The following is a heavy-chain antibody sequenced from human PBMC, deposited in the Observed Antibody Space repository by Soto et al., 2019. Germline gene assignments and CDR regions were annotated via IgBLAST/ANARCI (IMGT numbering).Heavy chain of an antibody. CDR3: ARVSRGSSVNFDY. V-gene: IGHV3-74*01. CDR1: GFTFSSYW. CDR2: INGNGSST. J-gene: IGHJ4*02. D-gene: IGHD3-10*01. Sequence: EVQLVESGGGLVQPGRSLRLSCAASGFTFSSYWMHWVRQAPGKGLVWVSRINGNGSSTNYADSVKGRFTISGDNAKNTLYLQMNSLRAEDTAVYYCARVSRGSSVNFDYWGQGTLVTVSS.